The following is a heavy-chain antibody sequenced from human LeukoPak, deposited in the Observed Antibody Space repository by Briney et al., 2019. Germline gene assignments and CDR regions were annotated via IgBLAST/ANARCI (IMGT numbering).Heavy chain of an antibody. J-gene: IGHJ4*02. CDR1: GLTFSSYA. CDR3: AKDWANIVGAPTL. V-gene: IGHV3-23*01. Sequence: PGGSLRLSCAASGLTFSSYAMSWVRQAPGKGLEWVSAISGSGDSTYYADSVKGRFTLSRDNSKNTLYLQMNSLRAEDTAVYYCAKDWANIVGAPTLWGQGTLVTVSS. CDR2: ISGSGDST. D-gene: IGHD1-26*01.